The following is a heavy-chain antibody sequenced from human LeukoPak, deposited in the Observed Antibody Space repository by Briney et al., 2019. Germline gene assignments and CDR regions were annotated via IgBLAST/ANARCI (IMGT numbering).Heavy chain of an antibody. D-gene: IGHD2-2*02. V-gene: IGHV3-23*01. CDR1: GFTFSSYA. J-gene: IGHJ4*02. Sequence: GGSLRLSCAASGFTFSSYAMSWVRQAPGKGLEWVSAISGSGGSAYYADSVKGRFTISRDNSKNTLYLQMNSLRAEDTAVYYCARIVVVPAAIRYWGQGTLVTVSS. CDR3: ARIVVVPAAIRY. CDR2: ISGSGGSA.